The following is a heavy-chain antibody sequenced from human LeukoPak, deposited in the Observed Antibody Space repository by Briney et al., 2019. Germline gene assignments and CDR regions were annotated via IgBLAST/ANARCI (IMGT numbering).Heavy chain of an antibody. CDR2: ISGSGDTT. D-gene: IGHD3-22*01. CDR3: AKPKTYYYDSSGSARDYYYYMDV. Sequence: GGSLRLSCAASGFTFSSYAMRWVRQAPGKGLEWVSAISGSGDTTYYADSVKGRFTISRDNSKNTLYLQMNSLRAEDTAVYYCAKPKTYYYDSSGSARDYYYYMDVWGKGTTVTVSS. V-gene: IGHV3-23*01. J-gene: IGHJ6*03. CDR1: GFTFSSYA.